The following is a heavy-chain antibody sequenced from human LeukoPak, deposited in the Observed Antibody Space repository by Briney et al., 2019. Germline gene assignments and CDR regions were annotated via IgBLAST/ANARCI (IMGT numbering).Heavy chain of an antibody. D-gene: IGHD6-6*01. CDR2: INPNSGGT. CDR1: GYTFTGYY. V-gene: IGHV1-2*06. J-gene: IGHJ4*02. CDR3: ARERQDSSSSVDY. Sequence: ASVKVSCKASGYTFTGYYMHWVRQAPGQGLEWMGRINPNSGGTNYAQKFQGRVTMTRDTSISTAYLELSRLRYDDTAVYYCARERQDSSSSVDYWGQGTLVTVSS.